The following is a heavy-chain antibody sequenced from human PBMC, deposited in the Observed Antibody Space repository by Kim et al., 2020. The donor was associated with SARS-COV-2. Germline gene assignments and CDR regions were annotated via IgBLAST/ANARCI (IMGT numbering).Heavy chain of an antibody. V-gene: IGHV1-18*04. CDR1: GYTFTSYG. CDR2: ISAYNGNT. CDR3: ARQCVIGRSGYSYGYSWYFDL. J-gene: IGHJ2*01. Sequence: ASVKVSCKASGYTFTSYGISWVRQAPGQGLEWMGWISAYNGNTNYAQKLQGRVTMTTDTSTSTAYMELRSLRSDDTAVYYCARQCVIGRSGYSYGYSWYFDLWGRGTLVTVSS. D-gene: IGHD5-18*01.